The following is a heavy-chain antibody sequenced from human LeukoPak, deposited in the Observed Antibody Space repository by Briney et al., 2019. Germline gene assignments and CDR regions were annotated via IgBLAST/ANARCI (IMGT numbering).Heavy chain of an antibody. Sequence: QPGGSLRLSCAASGFTFSSYGMHWVRQAPGKGLEWVAVIWYDGSNKYYADSVKGRFTISRDNSKNTLYLQMNSLRAEDTAVYYCARGPYYYDSSAFQHWGQGTLVTVSS. CDR3: ARGPYYYDSSAFQH. J-gene: IGHJ1*01. CDR1: GFTFSSYG. CDR2: IWYDGSNK. V-gene: IGHV3-33*01. D-gene: IGHD3-22*01.